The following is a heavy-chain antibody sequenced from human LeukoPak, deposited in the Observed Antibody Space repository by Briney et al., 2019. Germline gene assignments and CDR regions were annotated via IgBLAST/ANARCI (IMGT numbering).Heavy chain of an antibody. CDR3: VRGIVAFIHNWFDP. V-gene: IGHV4-31*03. D-gene: IGHD2-15*01. CDR2: IYDTGRT. J-gene: IGHJ5*02. CDR1: GFSISSGGYY. Sequence: SQTLSLTCTVSGFSISSGGYYWSWIRQRPGKGLEWIGYIYDTGRTSYNPSLKSRLTTSVDTSKNQFSLKLSSVTAADTAVYYCVRGIVAFIHNWFDPWGQGTLVTVSS.